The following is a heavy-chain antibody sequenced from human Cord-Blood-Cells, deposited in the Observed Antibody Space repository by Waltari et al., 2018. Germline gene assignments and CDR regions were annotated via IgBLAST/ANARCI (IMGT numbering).Heavy chain of an antibody. J-gene: IGHJ6*02. Sequence: QVQLVESGGGVVQPGRSLRLSCAASGFTFSSYGMHWVRQAPGKGLEWVAVIWYDGSNKYYADSVKGRFTISRDNSKNTLYLQMNSLRAEDTAVYYCARDREYYYDSSGYFYYYYGMDVWGQGP. CDR1: GFTFSSYG. V-gene: IGHV3-33*01. D-gene: IGHD3-22*01. CDR2: IWYDGSNK. CDR3: ARDREYYYDSSGYFYYYYGMDV.